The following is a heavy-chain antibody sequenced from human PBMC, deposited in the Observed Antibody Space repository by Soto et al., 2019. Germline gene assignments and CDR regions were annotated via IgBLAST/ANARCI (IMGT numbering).Heavy chain of an antibody. J-gene: IGHJ5*02. CDR1: GGSFSGYY. CDR2: INHSGSN. D-gene: IGHD3-10*01. Sequence: QVQLQQWGAGLLKPSETLSLTCAVYGGSFSGYYWSWIRQPPGKGLEWIGEINHSGSNNYNPSLKSRVTIAVDTSKNQFSLKLSSVTAADTAVYYCASHLYGSGIHTNWFDPWGQGTLVTVSS. CDR3: ASHLYGSGIHTNWFDP. V-gene: IGHV4-34*01.